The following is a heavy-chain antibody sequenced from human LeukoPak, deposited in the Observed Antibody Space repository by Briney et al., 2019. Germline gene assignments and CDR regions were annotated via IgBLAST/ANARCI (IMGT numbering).Heavy chain of an antibody. CDR2: IKHDGSET. CDR1: GFTFSNYW. Sequence: GGSLRPSCAASGFTFSNYWMSWVRQAPGKGLEWVANIKHDGSETHYVASVKGRFTISRDNAKKSLDLQMHSLRAEDTAVYYCARIIEGEQLTLDCWGQGTLVTVSS. J-gene: IGHJ4*02. CDR3: ARIIEGEQLTLDC. V-gene: IGHV3-7*04. D-gene: IGHD6-13*01.